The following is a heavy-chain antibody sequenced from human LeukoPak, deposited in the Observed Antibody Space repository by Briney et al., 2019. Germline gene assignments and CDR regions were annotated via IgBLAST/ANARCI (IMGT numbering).Heavy chain of an antibody. J-gene: IGHJ4*02. D-gene: IGHD6-19*01. V-gene: IGHV1-2*02. CDR2: INPNSGGT. CDR3: ARKSSGWYGYFDC. CDR1: GYTFTGYY. Sequence: ASVKVSCKASGYTFTGYYMHWVRQAPGQGLEWMGWINPNSGGTNYAQKFQGRVTMTRDTSISTAYTELSRLRSGDTAVYYCARKSSGWYGYFDCWGQGTLVTVSS.